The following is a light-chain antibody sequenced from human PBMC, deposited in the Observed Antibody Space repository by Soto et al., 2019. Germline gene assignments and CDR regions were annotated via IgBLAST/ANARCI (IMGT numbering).Light chain of an antibody. J-gene: IGLJ2*01. CDR3: CSYAGSYTLV. CDR1: SSDVGGYNY. Sequence: QSALTQPRSVSGSPGQSVTISCTGTSSDVGGYNYVSWYQQHPGKAPKLTIYDVSKRPSGVPDRFSGSKSGNTASLTFSGLQAEDEADYYCCSYAGSYTLVFGGGTKLTVL. CDR2: DVS. V-gene: IGLV2-11*01.